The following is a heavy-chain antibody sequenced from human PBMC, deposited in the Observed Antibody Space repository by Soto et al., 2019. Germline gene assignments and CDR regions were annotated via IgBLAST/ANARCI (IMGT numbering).Heavy chain of an antibody. CDR1: GFTFSSYA. D-gene: IGHD3-3*01. Sequence: PGGSLRLSCAASGFTFSSYAMHWVRQAPGKGLEWVAVISYDGSNKYYADSVKGRFTISRDNSKNTLYLQMNSLRAEDTAVYYCARAPVPYYDFWSGYRAYYGMDVWGQGTTVTVSS. V-gene: IGHV3-30-3*01. CDR3: ARAPVPYYDFWSGYRAYYGMDV. J-gene: IGHJ6*02. CDR2: ISYDGSNK.